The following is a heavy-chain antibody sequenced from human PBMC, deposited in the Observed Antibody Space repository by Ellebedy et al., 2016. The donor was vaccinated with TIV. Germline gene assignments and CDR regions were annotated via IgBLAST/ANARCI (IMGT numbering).Heavy chain of an antibody. CDR1: GFTFSSYW. CDR3: ARDGGSGTPLDH. D-gene: IGHD3-10*01. V-gene: IGHV3-74*01. J-gene: IGHJ4*02. CDR2: ITADGTNT. Sequence: GESLKISCAASGFTFSSYWRHWVRQAPGKGLVWVSRITADGTNTAYADAVRGRFTISRDNAKNSVHLQMNSLRPEDTAVYYCARDGGSGTPLDHWGQGTLVTVSS.